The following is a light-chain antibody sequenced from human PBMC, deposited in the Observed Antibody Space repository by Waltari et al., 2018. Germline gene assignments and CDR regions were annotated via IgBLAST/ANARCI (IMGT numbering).Light chain of an antibody. CDR3: QKYGTLPAT. CDR1: QSISRY. J-gene: IGKJ1*01. CDR2: DAA. V-gene: IGKV3-20*01. Sequence: EIMLTQSPGILSLSPGERATLSCRASQSISRYLAWYQQKPGQAPRLLIYDAASRATGIPDSFNGSGSWTDFSLTISRLEPEDSAVYYCQKYGTLPATFGQGTKVEIK.